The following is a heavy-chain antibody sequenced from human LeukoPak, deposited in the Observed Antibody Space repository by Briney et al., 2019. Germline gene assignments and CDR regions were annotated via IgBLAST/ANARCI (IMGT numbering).Heavy chain of an antibody. CDR3: ARGPDVSYYYDSSGYYS. Sequence: PSETLSLTCAVYGGSFSGYYWSWIRQPPGKGLEWIGEINHSGSTNYNPSLKSRVTISVDTSKNQFSLKLSSVTAADTAVYYCARGPDVSYYYDSSGYYSWGQGTLVTVSS. V-gene: IGHV4-34*01. CDR1: GGSFSGYY. CDR2: INHSGST. J-gene: IGHJ4*02. D-gene: IGHD3-22*01.